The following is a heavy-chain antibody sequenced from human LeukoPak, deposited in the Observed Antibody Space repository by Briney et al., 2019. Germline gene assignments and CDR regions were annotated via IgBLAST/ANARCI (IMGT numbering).Heavy chain of an antibody. CDR2: ISSSGNTI. V-gene: IGHV3-11*01. Sequence: GGSLRLSCAASGFTFSDYYMSWIRQAPGKGLEWVSYISSSGNTIYYADSVKGRFTISRDNAKNSLYLQMNSLRAEDMAVYYCARAPYDFWSGYSDGMDVWGQGTTVTVSS. CDR3: ARAPYDFWSGYSDGMDV. CDR1: GFTFSDYY. J-gene: IGHJ6*02. D-gene: IGHD3-3*01.